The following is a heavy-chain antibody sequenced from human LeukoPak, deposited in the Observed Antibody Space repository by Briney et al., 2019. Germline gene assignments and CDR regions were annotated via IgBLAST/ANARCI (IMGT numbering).Heavy chain of an antibody. J-gene: IGHJ6*03. CDR1: GFTFSSYA. V-gene: IGHV3-23*01. Sequence: PGGSLRLSCAASGFTFSSYAMSWVRQAPGKGLEWVSAISGSGGSTYYADSVKGRFTISRDNSKNTLYLQMGSLRAEDMAVYYCARADGILLWFGEGYMDVWGKGTTVTISS. D-gene: IGHD3-10*01. CDR2: ISGSGGST. CDR3: ARADGILLWFGEGYMDV.